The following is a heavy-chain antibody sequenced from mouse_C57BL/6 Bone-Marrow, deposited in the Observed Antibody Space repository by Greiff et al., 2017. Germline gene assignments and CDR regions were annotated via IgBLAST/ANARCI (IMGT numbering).Heavy chain of an antibody. J-gene: IGHJ2*01. CDR2: IYPGSGNT. Sequence: QVQLQQSGAELVRPGASVKLSCKASGYTFTDYYINWVKQRPGQGLEWIARIYPGSGNTYYNEKFKGKATLTAEKSSSTAYMQLSGLTSEDSAVYFCARRSALDYWGQGTTLTVSS. D-gene: IGHD1-2*01. CDR1: GYTFTDYY. V-gene: IGHV1-76*01. CDR3: ARRSALDY.